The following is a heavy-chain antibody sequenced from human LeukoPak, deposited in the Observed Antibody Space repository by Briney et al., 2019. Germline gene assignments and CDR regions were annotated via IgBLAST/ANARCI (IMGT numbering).Heavy chain of an antibody. D-gene: IGHD3-3*01. CDR3: ARDWFTIFGVAEIDY. CDR2: INPNTNGI. CDR1: GYTISDYF. V-gene: IGHV1-2*02. J-gene: IGHJ4*02. Sequence: ASVRVSCKASGYTISDYFMHWVRQAPGQGLEWMGWINPNTNGINYAQKFQGRVIMTRDTSINTAYMELRSLRSDDTAVYYCARDWFTIFGVAEIDYWGQGTLVTVSS.